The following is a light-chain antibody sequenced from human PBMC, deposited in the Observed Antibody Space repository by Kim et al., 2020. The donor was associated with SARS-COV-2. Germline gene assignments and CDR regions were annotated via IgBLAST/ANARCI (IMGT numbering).Light chain of an antibody. CDR2: GAS. CDR1: QSFPTNY. Sequence: SPRARAPLSRRARQSFPTNYLASYQHKPGPAPRLLLYGASSSATAIPDRFSGSGSGTAFTLTISRLEPEDFAVYYCHQYGSSPRTFGQGTKVDLK. J-gene: IGKJ1*01. CDR3: HQYGSSPRT. V-gene: IGKV3-20*01.